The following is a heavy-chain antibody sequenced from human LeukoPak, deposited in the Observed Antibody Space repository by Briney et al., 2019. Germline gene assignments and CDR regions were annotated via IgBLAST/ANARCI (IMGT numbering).Heavy chain of an antibody. V-gene: IGHV4-30-2*01. D-gene: IGHD1-26*01. CDR2: IFHTGST. CDR3: ASSPSGSYSQIDY. CDR1: GSSVDSGIYS. J-gene: IGHJ4*02. Sequence: SQTLSLTCSVSGSSVDSGIYSWSWIRQPPGKGLEWIGYIFHTGSTSYNPSLKSRVTISVDRSKNQFSLKLSSVTAADTALYYCASSPSGSYSQIDYWGQGTLVTVSS.